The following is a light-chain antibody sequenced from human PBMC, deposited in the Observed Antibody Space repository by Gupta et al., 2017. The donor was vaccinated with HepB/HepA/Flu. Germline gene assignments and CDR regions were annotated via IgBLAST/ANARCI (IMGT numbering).Light chain of an antibody. CDR2: EVT. Sequence: ALTQPPSASGSPGQSVPISCTGTSSDVGGYKYVSWYQQHPGKAPKLIIYEVTKRPSGVPDRFSGSKSGNTASLTVAGLQAEDEADYYCGSYGGSNNMVFGGGTKLTVL. CDR1: SSDVGGYKY. V-gene: IGLV2-8*01. CDR3: GSYGGSNNMV. J-gene: IGLJ3*02.